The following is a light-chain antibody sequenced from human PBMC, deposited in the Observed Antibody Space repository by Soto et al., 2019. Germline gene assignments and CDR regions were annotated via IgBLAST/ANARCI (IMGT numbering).Light chain of an antibody. CDR2: EVS. CDR3: NSYTSKSTGV. V-gene: IGLV2-14*01. J-gene: IGLJ1*01. CDR1: SSDVGGYNY. Sequence: QSALTQPASVSGSPGQSITLSCTGTSSDVGGYNYVSWYQQHTGKAPKLIIYEVSNRPSGVSNRFSGSKSGNTASLTISGLQAEDEADYYCNSYTSKSTGVFGTGTKLTV.